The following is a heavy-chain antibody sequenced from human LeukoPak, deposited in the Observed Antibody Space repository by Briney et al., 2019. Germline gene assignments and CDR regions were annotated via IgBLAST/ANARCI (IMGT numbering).Heavy chain of an antibody. CDR1: GFTFSSYS. Sequence: AGGSLRLSCTASGFTFSSYSMNWVRQAPGKELEWVSYISSSSSTIYYADSVKGRFTISRDNAKNSLYLQMSSLRDEDTAVYYCARANGMDVWGQGTTVTVSS. CDR2: ISSSSSTI. V-gene: IGHV3-48*02. J-gene: IGHJ6*02. CDR3: ARANGMDV.